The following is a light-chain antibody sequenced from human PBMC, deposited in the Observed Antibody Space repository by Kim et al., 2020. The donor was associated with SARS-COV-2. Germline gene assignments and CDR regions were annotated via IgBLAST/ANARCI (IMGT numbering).Light chain of an antibody. Sequence: GQKVRITCQGDSLGNYYASWYQQKPGQAPLLVIYGKNNRPSGMPDRFSGSSSGNTASLTITGAQAEEEADYYCNSRDSSGNHWVFGGGTQLTVL. J-gene: IGLJ3*02. CDR1: SLGNYY. CDR2: GKN. V-gene: IGLV3-19*01. CDR3: NSRDSSGNHWV.